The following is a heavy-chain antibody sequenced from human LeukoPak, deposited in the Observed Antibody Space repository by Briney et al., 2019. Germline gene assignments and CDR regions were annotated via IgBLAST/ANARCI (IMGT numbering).Heavy chain of an antibody. CDR1: GFAFNDFA. CDR2: IRRDGSHK. CDR3: AKSSIMFAAGRLGSIDF. J-gene: IGHJ4*02. V-gene: IGHV3-30*02. Sequence: PGGSLRLSCAASGFAFNDFAMYWVRQAPGKGLDWVELIRRDGSHKYYAHSIKGRFTISRDNSKNTLYLQMSSLRAEDTAVYYCAKSSIMFAAGRLGSIDFWGQGTLVTVSS. D-gene: IGHD6-25*01.